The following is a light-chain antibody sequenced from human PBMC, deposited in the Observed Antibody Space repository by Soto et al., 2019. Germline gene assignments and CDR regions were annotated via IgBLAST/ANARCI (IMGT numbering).Light chain of an antibody. V-gene: IGKV3-15*01. CDR2: GAS. J-gene: IGKJ4*01. CDR3: QQYNNWPLT. Sequence: ESVFTQSPFTLSLSPGERLTLYCRASQSVSSYLAWYQQKPGQAPRLLIYGASTRATGIPARFSGSGSGTEFTLTISSLQSEDFAVYYCQQYNNWPLTFGGGTKVDI. CDR1: QSVSSY.